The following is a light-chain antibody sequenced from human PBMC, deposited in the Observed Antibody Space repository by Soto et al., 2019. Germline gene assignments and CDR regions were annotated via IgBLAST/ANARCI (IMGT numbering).Light chain of an antibody. CDR3: QQRSNWPST. CDR2: DVS. Sequence: EIVLTQSPATLSLSPGERATLSCRASQSVSSYLVWYQQKPGQAPRLLIYDVSTRSTGIPPRFSGSGSGTDVTLTISSLEPEDFAVYYCQQRSNWPSTFGQGTKLEI. V-gene: IGKV3-11*01. J-gene: IGKJ2*02. CDR1: QSVSSY.